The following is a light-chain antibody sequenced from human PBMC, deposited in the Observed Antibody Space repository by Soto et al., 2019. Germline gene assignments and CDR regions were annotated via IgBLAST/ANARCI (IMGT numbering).Light chain of an antibody. J-gene: IGKJ4*01. CDR3: QQYSSTPPT. V-gene: IGKV4-1*01. CDR2: WAS. CDR1: QSVLHSSNNKNY. Sequence: DIVMTQSPDSLAVSLGERATINCKSSQSVLHSSNNKNYLAWYQQRPGQPPRLLIHWASSRQSGVPDRFSGSGSGTGFTLTISSLQAEDVAVYYCQQYSSTPPTFGGGTKVEI.